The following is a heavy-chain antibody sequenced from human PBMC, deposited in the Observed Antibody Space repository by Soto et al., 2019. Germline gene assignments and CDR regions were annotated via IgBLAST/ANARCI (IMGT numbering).Heavy chain of an antibody. V-gene: IGHV3-48*02. Sequence: PGGSLRLSCAASGFTFNSYSMDWVRQAPGKGLEWVAYISSSSSTVYYADSVRGRVTISRDNAKNSLYLQMNSLRDEDTAVYYCVREGIVLKIDLGYWGQGTLVTVSS. CDR2: ISSSSSTV. D-gene: IGHD2-8*01. CDR3: VREGIVLKIDLGY. CDR1: GFTFNSYS. J-gene: IGHJ4*02.